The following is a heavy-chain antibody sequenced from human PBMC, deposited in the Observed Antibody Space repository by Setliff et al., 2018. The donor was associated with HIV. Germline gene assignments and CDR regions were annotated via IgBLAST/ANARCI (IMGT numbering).Heavy chain of an antibody. Sequence: SVKVSCKASGGTFSSYTISWVRQAPGQGLEWMGGIIPIFGTANFAQKFQGRVTITTDESTSTAYMELSSLRSEDTAMYYCARPHLLNYYDSSGYSHDAFDIWGQGTMVTVSS. V-gene: IGHV1-69*05. D-gene: IGHD3-22*01. J-gene: IGHJ3*02. CDR2: IIPIFGTA. CDR1: GGTFSSYT. CDR3: ARPHLLNYYDSSGYSHDAFDI.